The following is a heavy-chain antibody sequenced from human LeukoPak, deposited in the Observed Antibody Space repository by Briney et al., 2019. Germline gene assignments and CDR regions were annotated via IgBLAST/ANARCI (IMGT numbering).Heavy chain of an antibody. J-gene: IGHJ5*02. CDR1: GFTFSDYG. CDR3: AKSSVGATGWFDP. CDR2: IWHDGTNR. Sequence: GGSLRLSCAASGFTFSDYGMQWVRQAPGKGPDWVAVIWHDGTNRYYPDSVKGRFTISRDNSKNTLYLQMNSLRAEDTAVYYCAKSSVGATGWFDPWGQGTLVTVSS. D-gene: IGHD1-26*01. V-gene: IGHV3-30*02.